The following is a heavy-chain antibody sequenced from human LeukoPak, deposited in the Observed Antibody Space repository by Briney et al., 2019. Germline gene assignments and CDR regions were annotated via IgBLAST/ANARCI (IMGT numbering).Heavy chain of an antibody. CDR1: GYSFADYY. V-gene: IGHV1-2*02. CDR3: ARVQVLRYFRPEWPGGYEDY. Sequence: ASVKVSCKASGYSFADYYMHWVRQAPGQGLEWMGWIKPNSGGTRSAQKFQGRVTMTRDTSTGTAYMELSSLRYDDTAVYYCARVQVLRYFRPEWPGGYEDYWGQGTLVTVSS. D-gene: IGHD3-9*01. CDR2: IKPNSGGT. J-gene: IGHJ4*02.